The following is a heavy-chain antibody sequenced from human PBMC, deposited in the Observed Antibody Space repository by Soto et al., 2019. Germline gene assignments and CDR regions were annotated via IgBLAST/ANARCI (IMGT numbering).Heavy chain of an antibody. D-gene: IGHD2-15*01. Sequence: EVQMVESGGGLVQPGGSLRVSCADSGFTFSIFAIIWVRQAPGKGLEWVSSSIGSGDSTDYADSVKGRVTITRDNSKNTLYLQMNGLRAEDSAVDYCATFFGARDIWGRGTLVTVSS. CDR2: SIGSGDST. CDR3: ATFFGARDI. V-gene: IGHV3-23*04. J-gene: IGHJ2*01. CDR1: GFTFSIFA.